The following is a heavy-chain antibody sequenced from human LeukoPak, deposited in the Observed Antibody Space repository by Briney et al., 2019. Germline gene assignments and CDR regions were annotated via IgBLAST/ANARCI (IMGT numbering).Heavy chain of an antibody. V-gene: IGHV3-30*18. D-gene: IGHD4-17*01. Sequence: GGSLRLSCAASGFTFSSYGIHWVRQAPGKGLEWVAGISYDGSNKYYADSVKGRFTISRDDSKNTLYLQMNSLRAEDTAVYYCAKDEDHDYGDYYFDSWGQGTLVTVSS. CDR2: ISYDGSNK. CDR3: AKDEDHDYGDYYFDS. CDR1: GFTFSSYG. J-gene: IGHJ4*02.